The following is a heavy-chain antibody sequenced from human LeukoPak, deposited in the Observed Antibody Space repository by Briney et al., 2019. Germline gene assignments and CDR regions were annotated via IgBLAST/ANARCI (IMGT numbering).Heavy chain of an antibody. CDR3: ARSALYYDILTGPLDYYGMDV. CDR1: GFTFSRYA. D-gene: IGHD3-9*01. J-gene: IGHJ6*02. V-gene: IGHV3-30-3*01. Sequence: GGSLRLSCAASGFTFSRYAMLWVRQAPGKGLEWVAVISYDGSKKYYADSVKGRFTISRDNAKNTLYLQMNSLRAEDTAVYYCARSALYYDILTGPLDYYGMDVWGQGTTVTVSS. CDR2: ISYDGSKK.